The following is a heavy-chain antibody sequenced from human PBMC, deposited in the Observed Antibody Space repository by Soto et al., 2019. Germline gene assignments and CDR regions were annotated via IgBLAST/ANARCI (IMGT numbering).Heavy chain of an antibody. J-gene: IGHJ6*02. D-gene: IGHD2-15*01. V-gene: IGHV3-21*01. CDR2: ISPSTSHI. CDR3: SGCSGGACHQNYGMDV. CDR1: GFTLSSCT. Sequence: EVHLVESGGGLVKPGGSLKLSCAVSGFTLSSCTMIWVRRAPGKGLEGVSSISPSTSHIYYADSVKGRFTISRDNAKNSLFLQMNSLRAEDTAVYYCSGCSGGACHQNYGMDVWGQGTTVTVSS.